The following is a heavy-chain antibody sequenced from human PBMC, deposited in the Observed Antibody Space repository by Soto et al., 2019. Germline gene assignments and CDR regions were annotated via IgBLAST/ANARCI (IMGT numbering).Heavy chain of an antibody. V-gene: IGHV3-23*01. J-gene: IGHJ3*02. CDR2: LVGSGGGI. CDR1: GFTFSAYA. D-gene: IGHD2-8*01. CDR3: AKDLILGNGVWEPFDM. Sequence: EVQLLESGGDLVQPGGSLRLSCAASGFTFSAYAMSWVRQSPGKGLQWVSGLVGSGGGIQYADSVRGRFTVSRDNARNTLYLQMNNLRPEDTAVYYCAKDLILGNGVWEPFDMWGQGTEVTVSS.